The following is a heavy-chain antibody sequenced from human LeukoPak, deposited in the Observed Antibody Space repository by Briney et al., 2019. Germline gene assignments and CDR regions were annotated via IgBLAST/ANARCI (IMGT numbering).Heavy chain of an antibody. V-gene: IGHV3-23*01. Sequence: GGSLRLSCAASGFTFSSYAMSWVRQAPGKGLEWVSAISGSGGSTYYADSVKGRFTISRDNSKNTLYLQMNSLRAEDTAVYYCAKDHLPGIVVADRDYWGHGTLVTVSS. CDR1: GFTFSSYA. CDR2: ISGSGGST. CDR3: AKDHLPGIVVADRDY. J-gene: IGHJ4*01. D-gene: IGHD6-19*01.